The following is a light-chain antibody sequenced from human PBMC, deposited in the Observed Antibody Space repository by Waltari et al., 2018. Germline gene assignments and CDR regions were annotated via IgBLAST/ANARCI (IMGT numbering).Light chain of an antibody. CDR3: GAGDDKVKAWL. Sequence: LTQSPSLSGTPGQRVTISCSGTIYNIGINPVNWYQQFPGAAPRVVMTSTNGRPPGILDSFSGSKSGNSASLPISGLRFEDESDFYCGAGDDKVKAWLFGGGTTVTVL. CDR2: STN. J-gene: IGLJ2*01. V-gene: IGLV1-44*01. CDR1: IYNIGINP.